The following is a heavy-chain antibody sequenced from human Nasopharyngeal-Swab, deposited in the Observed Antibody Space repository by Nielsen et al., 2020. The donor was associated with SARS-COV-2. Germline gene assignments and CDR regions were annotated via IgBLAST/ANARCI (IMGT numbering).Heavy chain of an antibody. V-gene: IGHV3-30*03. D-gene: IGHD1-26*01. CDR1: GFTFSSYG. J-gene: IGHJ6*02. CDR2: ISYDGSNK. CDR3: ARDRYSGSYGWVYYYNGMDV. Sequence: GGSLRLPCAASGFTFSSYGMHWVRQAPGKGLEWVAVISYDGSNKNYADSVKGRFTISRDNSKNTLYLQMNSLRAEDTAVYYCARDRYSGSYGWVYYYNGMDVWGQGTTVTVSS.